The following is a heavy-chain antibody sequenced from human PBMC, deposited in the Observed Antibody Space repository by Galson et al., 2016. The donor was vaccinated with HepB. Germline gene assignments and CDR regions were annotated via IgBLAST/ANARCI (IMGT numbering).Heavy chain of an antibody. CDR1: GFTFNIYS. V-gene: IGHV3-21*01. Sequence: SLRLSCAASGFTFNIYSMNWVRQAPGKGLEWVSFIDASNNYIYYADSVQGRFTMSRDNAKNSLYLQMSSLRAEDTAVYYCATDTMPSGRFGELSYWGQGTLVTVSS. CDR3: ATDTMPSGRFGELSY. D-gene: IGHD3-10*01. J-gene: IGHJ4*02. CDR2: IDASNNYI.